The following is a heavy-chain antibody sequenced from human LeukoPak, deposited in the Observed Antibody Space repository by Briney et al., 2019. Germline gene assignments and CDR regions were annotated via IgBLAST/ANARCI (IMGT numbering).Heavy chain of an antibody. CDR1: GDSINSGTYY. Sequence: SETLSLTCTVSGDSINSGTYYWGWIRQPPGKGLEWIGSIYYSGSTYYNPSLKSRVTISVDTSKNQFSLRLTSVTDADTAIYYCARHHKRVSGVVSGTVDCWGQGTLVTVSS. J-gene: IGHJ4*02. V-gene: IGHV4-39*01. D-gene: IGHD3-3*01. CDR3: ARHHKRVSGVVSGTVDC. CDR2: IYYSGST.